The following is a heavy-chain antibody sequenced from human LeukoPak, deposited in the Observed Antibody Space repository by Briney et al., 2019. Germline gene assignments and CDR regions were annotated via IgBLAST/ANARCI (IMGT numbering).Heavy chain of an antibody. J-gene: IGHJ4*02. CDR1: GFTFSSYA. Sequence: HSGGSLRLSCAASGFTFSSYAMSWVRQAPGKGLEGVSAISGIGGSTYYADSVKGRFTISRDNSKNTLYLQMNSLRAEDTAVYYCARTKGDRGFDYWGQGTLVTVSS. V-gene: IGHV3-23*01. CDR2: ISGIGGST. CDR3: ARTKGDRGFDY. D-gene: IGHD2-21*02.